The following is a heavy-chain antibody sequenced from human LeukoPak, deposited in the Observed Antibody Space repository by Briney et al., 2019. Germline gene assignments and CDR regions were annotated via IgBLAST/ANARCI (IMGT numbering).Heavy chain of an antibody. J-gene: IGHJ4*02. CDR2: INPNSGGT. V-gene: IGHV1-2*02. CDR1: GYTFTGYY. CDR3: ARDIAAAGMDY. Sequence: ASVKVSCKASGYTFTGYYMHWVRQAPGQGLEWMGLINPNSGGTNYAQKFQGRVTMTRDTSTSTAYMELSRLRSDDTAVYYCARDIAAAGMDYWGQGTLVTVSS. D-gene: IGHD6-13*01.